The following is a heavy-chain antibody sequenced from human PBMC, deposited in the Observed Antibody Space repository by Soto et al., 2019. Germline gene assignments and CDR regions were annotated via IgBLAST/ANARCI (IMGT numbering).Heavy chain of an antibody. V-gene: IGHV4-31*03. CDR3: ARDTTYCGGDCYAD. Sequence: QVQLQESGPGQVKPSQTLSLTCTVSGGSISSGDFYWSWIRQHPGRGLEWIGYISYSGNTYYNPSLESRVSTPAGTSTHHFPLRLDSVTAADTAVYYCARDTTYCGGDCYADWGQGALVTVSS. D-gene: IGHD2-21*02. CDR2: ISYSGNT. J-gene: IGHJ4*02. CDR1: GGSISSGDFY.